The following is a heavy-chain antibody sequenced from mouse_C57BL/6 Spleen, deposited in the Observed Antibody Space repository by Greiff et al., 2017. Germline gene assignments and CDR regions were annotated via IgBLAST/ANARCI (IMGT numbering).Heavy chain of an antibody. D-gene: IGHD2-3*01. CDR2: IYPGDGDT. Sequence: QVQLKESGPELVKPGASVKISCKASGYAFSSSWMNWVKQRPGKGLEWIGRIYPGDGDTNYNGKFKGKATLTADKSSSTAYMQLSSLTSEDSAVYFCAISMMVTRLNFDVWGTGTTVTVAS. CDR3: AISMMVTRLNFDV. J-gene: IGHJ1*03. CDR1: GYAFSSSW. V-gene: IGHV1-82*01.